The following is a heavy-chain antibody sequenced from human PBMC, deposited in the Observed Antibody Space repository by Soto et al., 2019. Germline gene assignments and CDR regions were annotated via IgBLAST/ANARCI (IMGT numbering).Heavy chain of an antibody. CDR3: AKEATVIYYFDY. CDR2: ISYDGSNK. V-gene: IGHV3-30*18. J-gene: IGHJ4*02. Sequence: QVQLVESGGGEVQPGRSLRLSCAASGFTFSSYGMHWVRQAPGKGLEWVAVISYDGSNKYYADSVKGRFTISRDNSKNTLYLQMNSLRAEDTAVYYCAKEATVIYYFDYWGQGTLVTVSS. D-gene: IGHD4-17*01. CDR1: GFTFSSYG.